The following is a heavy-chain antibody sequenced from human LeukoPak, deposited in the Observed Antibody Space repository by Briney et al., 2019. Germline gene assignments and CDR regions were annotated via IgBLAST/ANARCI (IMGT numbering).Heavy chain of an antibody. J-gene: IGHJ4*02. Sequence: PSGTLSLTCAVYGGSFSGYYWSWIRQPPGKGLEWIGEINHSGSTNYNPSLKSRVTISVDTSKNQFSLKLSSVTAADTAVYYCARDKTTSGWYLGFDYWGQGTLVTVSS. D-gene: IGHD6-19*01. CDR1: GGSFSGYY. CDR3: ARDKTTSGWYLGFDY. CDR2: INHSGST. V-gene: IGHV4-34*01.